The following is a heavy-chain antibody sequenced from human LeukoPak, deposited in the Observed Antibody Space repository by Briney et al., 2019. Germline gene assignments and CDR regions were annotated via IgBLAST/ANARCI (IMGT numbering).Heavy chain of an antibody. CDR1: GGSISSGGYY. D-gene: IGHD5-18*01. CDR2: IYYSGST. J-gene: IGHJ4*02. Sequence: PSETLSLTCTVSGGSISSGGYYWSWIRQHPGKGQEWIGYIYYSGSTYYNPSLKSRVTISVDTSKNQFSLKLSSVTAADTAVYYCARVTTAMVTSYWGQGTLVTVSS. V-gene: IGHV4-31*03. CDR3: ARVTTAMVTSY.